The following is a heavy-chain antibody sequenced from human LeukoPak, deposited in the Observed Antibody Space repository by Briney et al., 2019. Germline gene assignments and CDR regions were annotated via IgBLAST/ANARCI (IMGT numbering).Heavy chain of an antibody. J-gene: IGHJ4*02. CDR2: INPNSGDT. Sequence: ASVKVSCKAFGYTFIAYYIHWVRQAPGQGLEWMGWINPNSGDTKYAQEFQGRVTLTRDTSISTAYMELSRLTSGDTAVYYCARDPKSQLLLDYWGQGTLVTVSS. CDR1: GYTFIAYY. V-gene: IGHV1-2*02. D-gene: IGHD2-2*01. CDR3: ARDPKSQLLLDY.